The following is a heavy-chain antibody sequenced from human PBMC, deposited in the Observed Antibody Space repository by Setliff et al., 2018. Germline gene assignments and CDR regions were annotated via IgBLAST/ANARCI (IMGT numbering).Heavy chain of an antibody. V-gene: IGHV1-18*04. J-gene: IGHJ5*02. CDR3: ARYYIAAAGGWFDP. CDR2: ISGSTDNT. Sequence: ASVKVSCKASGYTLTKYYMHWVRQAPGQGLEWMGWISGSTDNTNYAQKFQGRVTITTDESTSTAYMELSSLRSEDTAVYYCARYYIAAAGGWFDPWGQGTLVTVSS. CDR1: GYTLTKYY. D-gene: IGHD6-13*01.